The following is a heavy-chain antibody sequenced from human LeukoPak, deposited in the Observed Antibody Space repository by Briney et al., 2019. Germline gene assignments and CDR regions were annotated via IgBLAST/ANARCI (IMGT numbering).Heavy chain of an antibody. D-gene: IGHD2-15*01. Sequence: SETLSLTCAVYGGSFSAYHWSWIRQPPGKGLEWIGEINHSGSTNYNPSLKSRVTISVDTSKNQFSLKLSSVTAADTAVYYCARALGVVVPFDYWGQGTLVTVSS. CDR2: INHSGST. CDR1: GGSFSAYH. CDR3: ARALGVVVPFDY. V-gene: IGHV4-34*01. J-gene: IGHJ4*02.